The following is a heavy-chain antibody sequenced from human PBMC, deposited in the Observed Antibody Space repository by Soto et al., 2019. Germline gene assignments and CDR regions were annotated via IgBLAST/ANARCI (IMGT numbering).Heavy chain of an antibody. J-gene: IGHJ6*02. Sequence: GSLRVSCTVSGFTGNNYVMSWVRQAPGKGLEWVSGIAASGSTTYYADSVKGRFTISRDNSKKTLSLEVNSLRAEDTAVYYCARGPSRYGLDVWGQGTTVTVSS. V-gene: IGHV3-23*01. CDR3: ARGPSRYGLDV. CDR2: IAASGSTT. CDR1: GFTGNNYV.